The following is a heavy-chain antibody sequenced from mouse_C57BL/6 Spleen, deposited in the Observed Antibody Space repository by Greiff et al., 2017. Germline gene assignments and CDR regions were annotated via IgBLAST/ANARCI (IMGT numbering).Heavy chain of an antibody. D-gene: IGHD2-2*01. Sequence: DVHLVESGPGLVKPSQSLSLTCSVTGYSITSGYYWNWIRQFPGNKLEWMGYISYDGSNNYNPSLKNRISITRDTSKNQFFLKLNSVTTEDTATYYCARDGSRDYAMDYWGQGTSVTVSS. CDR3: ARDGSRDYAMDY. CDR2: ISYDGSN. J-gene: IGHJ4*01. V-gene: IGHV3-6*01. CDR1: GYSITSGYY.